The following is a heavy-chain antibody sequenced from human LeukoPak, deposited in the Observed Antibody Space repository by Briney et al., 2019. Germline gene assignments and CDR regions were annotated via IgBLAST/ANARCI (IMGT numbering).Heavy chain of an antibody. CDR3: ARWDGSGSSRWFDP. D-gene: IGHD3-10*01. J-gene: IGHJ5*02. V-gene: IGHV4-61*02. CDR2: IYTSGST. CDR1: GGSISSGSYY. Sequence: SETLSLPCTVSGGSISSGSYYWSWIRQPAGKGLEWIGRIYTSGSTNYNPSLKSRLTISVDTSKNQFSLKLSSVTAADTAVYYCARWDGSGSSRWFDPWGQGTLVTVSS.